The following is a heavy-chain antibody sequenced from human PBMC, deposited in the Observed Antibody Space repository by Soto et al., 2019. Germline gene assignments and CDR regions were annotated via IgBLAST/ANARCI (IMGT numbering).Heavy chain of an antibody. CDR1: GGSVTNSSYY. D-gene: IGHD4-17*01. Sequence: SETLSLTCTVSGGSVTNSSYYWGWIRQSPGKGLEWIGSVYYRGRSYSKSSVKSRVTISVDTSKNRFSLSLNSVTASDTAVYFCVSQRTTVPTQAYFDYRGPGALVTVSS. CDR2: VYYRGRS. J-gene: IGHJ4*02. V-gene: IGHV4-39*01. CDR3: VSQRTTVPTQAYFDY.